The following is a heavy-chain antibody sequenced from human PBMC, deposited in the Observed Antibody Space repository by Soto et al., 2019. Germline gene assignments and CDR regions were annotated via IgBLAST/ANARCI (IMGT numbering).Heavy chain of an antibody. CDR3: ATAADTAMVYYFDY. D-gene: IGHD5-18*01. Sequence: ASVKVSCKASGYTFTSYGISWVRQAPGQGLEWMGWISAYNGNTNYAQKLQGRVTMTEDTSTDTAYMELSSLRSEDTAVYYCATAADTAMVYYFDYWGQGTLVTVSS. J-gene: IGHJ4*02. V-gene: IGHV1-18*04. CDR1: GYTFTSYG. CDR2: ISAYNGNT.